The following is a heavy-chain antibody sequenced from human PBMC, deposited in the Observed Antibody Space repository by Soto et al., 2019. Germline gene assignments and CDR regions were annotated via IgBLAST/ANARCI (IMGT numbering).Heavy chain of an antibody. D-gene: IGHD2-21*02. J-gene: IGHJ6*02. CDR3: ARELGVVTAITAVWDYGMDV. CDR1: GFTFSSYG. V-gene: IGHV3-33*01. CDR2: IWYDGSNK. Sequence: QVQLVESGGGVVQPGRSLRLSCAASGFTFSSYGMHWVRQAPGKGLEWVAVIWYDGSNKYYADSVKGRFTISRDNSKNTLYLQMNSLRAEDTAVYYCARELGVVTAITAVWDYGMDVWGQGTTVTVSS.